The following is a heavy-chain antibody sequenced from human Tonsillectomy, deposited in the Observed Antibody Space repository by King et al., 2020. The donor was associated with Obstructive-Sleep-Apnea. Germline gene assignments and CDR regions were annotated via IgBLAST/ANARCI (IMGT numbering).Heavy chain of an antibody. J-gene: IGHJ4*02. Sequence: VQLVESGGGVVQPGGSLRLSCAASEFTFSSYGMHWVRQAPGKGLEWVAFIRYDGSNKYYAESVKGRFTISRDNSKNTLDLQMNSLRAEDTAVYYCAKYRWVFQQSATSHCDYGGQGTLVSVPS. D-gene: IGHD6-13*01. CDR3: AKYRWVFQQSATSHCDY. CDR2: IRYDGSNK. CDR1: EFTFSSYG. V-gene: IGHV3-30*02.